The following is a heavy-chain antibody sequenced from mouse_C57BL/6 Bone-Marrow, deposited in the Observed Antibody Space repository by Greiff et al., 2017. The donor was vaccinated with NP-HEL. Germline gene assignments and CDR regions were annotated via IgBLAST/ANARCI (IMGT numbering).Heavy chain of an antibody. CDR3: EIFYDFDD. Sequence: QVQLQQPGAELVKPGASVKLSCKASGYNFTSYWMHWVKQRPGQGLEWIGMIHPNSGSTNYNEKFQSKATLSEDKSSSTASMQLISLTYEDSAVYYCEIFYDFDDWCQGATLTVSS. CDR2: IHPNSGST. CDR1: GYNFTSYW. V-gene: IGHV1-64*01. J-gene: IGHJ2*01. D-gene: IGHD1-1*01.